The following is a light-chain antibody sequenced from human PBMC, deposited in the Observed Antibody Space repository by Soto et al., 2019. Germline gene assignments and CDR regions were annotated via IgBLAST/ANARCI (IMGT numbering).Light chain of an antibody. J-gene: IGKJ2*01. CDR3: QQYGSSPMYT. CDR1: QSFSSSY. CDR2: GAS. Sequence: EIVLTQSPGTLSLSPGERATLSCRASQSFSSSYFAWYQQKPGQAPRLLIYGASGRATGIPDRFSGSGSGTDFTLTISRLEPEDFVVYYCQQYGSSPMYTFGQGTKLEIK. V-gene: IGKV3-20*01.